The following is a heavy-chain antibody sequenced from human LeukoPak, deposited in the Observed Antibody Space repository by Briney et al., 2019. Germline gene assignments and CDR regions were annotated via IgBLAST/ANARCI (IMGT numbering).Heavy chain of an antibody. J-gene: IGHJ4*02. V-gene: IGHV3-23*01. Sequence: GGSLRLSCAASGFTFSNYAMSWVRQAPGKGLEWVSTIRGRGGSTYYADSVKGRFTLSRDNSRNTLHLQMNSLRAEDTAVYYCARGWRTYSSGWYLFVYWGQGTLVTVSS. D-gene: IGHD6-19*01. CDR2: IRGRGGST. CDR3: ARGWRTYSSGWYLFVY. CDR1: GFTFSNYA.